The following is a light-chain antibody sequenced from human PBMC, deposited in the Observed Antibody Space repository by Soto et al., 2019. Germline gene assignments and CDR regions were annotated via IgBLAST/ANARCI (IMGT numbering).Light chain of an antibody. Sequence: QSALTQPASVSGAPGQSITISCTGTSSDVGGYNYVSWYQHHPGKAPELMIYDVTNRPSGVSHRFSGSKSGNSASLTISGLQAEDEADYYCSSYRGRRSCYASGAGTKVTVL. CDR1: SSDVGGYNY. CDR3: SSYRGRRSCYA. J-gene: IGLJ1*01. CDR2: DVT. V-gene: IGLV2-14*03.